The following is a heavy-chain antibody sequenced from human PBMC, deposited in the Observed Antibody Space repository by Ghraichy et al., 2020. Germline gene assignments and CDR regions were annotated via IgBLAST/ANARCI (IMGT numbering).Heavy chain of an antibody. D-gene: IGHD4-17*01. CDR1: GFTVSSNY. J-gene: IGHJ4*02. CDR3: ARSDGPLKKLIRRPSYGDHTNLPGALDY. V-gene: IGHV3-66*01. Sequence: GGSLRLSCAASGFTVSSNYMSWVRQAPGKGLEWVSVIYSGGSTYYADSVKGRFTISRDNSKNTLYLQMNSLRAEDTAVYYCARSDGPLKKLIRRPSYGDHTNLPGALDYWGQGTLVTVSS. CDR2: IYSGGST.